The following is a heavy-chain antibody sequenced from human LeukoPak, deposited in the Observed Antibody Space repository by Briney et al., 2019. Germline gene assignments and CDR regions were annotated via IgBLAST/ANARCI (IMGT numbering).Heavy chain of an antibody. D-gene: IGHD6-13*01. V-gene: IGHV3-23*01. CDR2: ISGSGGST. Sequence: PGGSLRLSCAASGFTFSSYAMSWVRQAPGKGLEWVSAISGSGGSTYYADSVKGRFTISRDNSKNTLYLQMNSLRAEDTAVYYCAKDGVSSSWSLGPTTKNAEYFQHWGQGTLVTVSS. CDR1: GFTFSSYA. CDR3: AKDGVSSSWSLGPTTKNAEYFQH. J-gene: IGHJ1*01.